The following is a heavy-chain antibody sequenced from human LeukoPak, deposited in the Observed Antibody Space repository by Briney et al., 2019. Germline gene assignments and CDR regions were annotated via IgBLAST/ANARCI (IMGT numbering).Heavy chain of an antibody. CDR2: IIHDNSII. D-gene: IGHD3-16*01. CDR3: VTDWPVW. CDR1: GFTFSASG. Sequence: PGGSLRLSCAVSGFTFSASGMHWVRQAPGKGLEWLSYIIHDNSIIHYADSVKARFTISKDNVKRSVFLQMNSLRVDDTAVYFCVTDWPVWWGQGTLVSVSS. J-gene: IGHJ4*02. V-gene: IGHV3-48*01.